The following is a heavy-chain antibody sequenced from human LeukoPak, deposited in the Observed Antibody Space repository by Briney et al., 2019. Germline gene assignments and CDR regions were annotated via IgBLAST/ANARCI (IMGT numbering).Heavy chain of an antibody. Sequence: SETLSLTCTVSGGSISSYYWSWIRQPPGKGLEWIGYIYYSGSTNYNPSLKSRVTISVDTSKNQFSLKLSSVTAADTAVYYCARDRYSIDYHYGMDVWGQGTTVTVSS. CDR3: ARDRYSIDYHYGMDV. V-gene: IGHV4-59*01. CDR1: GGSISSYY. J-gene: IGHJ6*02. D-gene: IGHD4-11*01. CDR2: IYYSGST.